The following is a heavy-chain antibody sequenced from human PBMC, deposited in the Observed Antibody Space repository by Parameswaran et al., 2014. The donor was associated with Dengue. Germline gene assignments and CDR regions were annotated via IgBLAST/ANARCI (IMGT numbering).Heavy chain of an antibody. CDR2: INHSGST. CDR1: GGSFSGYY. Sequence: ASETLSLTCAVYGGSFSGYYWSWIRQPPGKGLEWIGEINHSGSTNYNPSLKSRVTISVDTSKNQFSLKLSSVTAADTAVYYCARVLNYYDSSGYTEGFVYYYGMDVWGQGTTVTVSS. J-gene: IGHJ6*02. D-gene: IGHD3-22*01. CDR3: ARVLNYYDSSGYTEGFVYYYGMDV. V-gene: IGHV4-34*01.